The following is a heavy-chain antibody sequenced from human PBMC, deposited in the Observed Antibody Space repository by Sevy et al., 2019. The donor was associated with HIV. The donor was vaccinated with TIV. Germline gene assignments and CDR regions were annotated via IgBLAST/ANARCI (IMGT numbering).Heavy chain of an antibody. CDR3: ARGGDIWSGYQNYYYYYGMDV. D-gene: IGHD3-3*01. V-gene: IGHV1-69*13. J-gene: IGHJ6*02. CDR1: GGTFSSYA. CDR2: IIPIFGTA. Sequence: ASVKVSCKVSGGTFSSYAISWVRQAPGQGLEWMGGIIPIFGTANYAQKFQGRVTITADESTSTAYMELSSLRSEDTAVYYCARGGDIWSGYQNYYYYYGMDVWGQGTTVTVSS.